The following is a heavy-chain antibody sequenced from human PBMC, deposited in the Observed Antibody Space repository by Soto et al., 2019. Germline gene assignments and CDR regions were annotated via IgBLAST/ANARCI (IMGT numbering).Heavy chain of an antibody. CDR1: GGSISSGGYY. V-gene: IGHV4-31*03. Sequence: QVQLQEAGPGLVKPSQTLSLTCTVSGGSISSGGYYWSWIRQHPGKSLEWIGYIYYSGSTYYNPSLKSRVTISVDTSKNQSSMKLSSVTAADTAVDYCAREKTRGWPLDYWGQGTLVTVSS. J-gene: IGHJ4*02. CDR3: AREKTRGWPLDY. D-gene: IGHD6-19*01. CDR2: IYYSGST.